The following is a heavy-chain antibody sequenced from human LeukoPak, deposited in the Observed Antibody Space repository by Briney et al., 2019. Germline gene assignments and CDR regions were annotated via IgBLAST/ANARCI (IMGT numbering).Heavy chain of an antibody. CDR3: AKEYCSGGSCYFVY. CDR1: GFTFSSYA. Sequence: QAAGSLRLSCAASGFTFSSYAMSWVRQAPGKGLEWVSAISGSGGSTYYADSVKGRFTISRDNSKNTLYLQMNSLRAEDTAVYYCAKEYCSGGSCYFVYWGQGTLVTVPS. D-gene: IGHD2-15*01. CDR2: ISGSGGST. V-gene: IGHV3-23*01. J-gene: IGHJ4*02.